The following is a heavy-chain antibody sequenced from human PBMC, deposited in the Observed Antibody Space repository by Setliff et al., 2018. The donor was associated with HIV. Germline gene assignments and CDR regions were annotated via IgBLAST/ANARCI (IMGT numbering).Heavy chain of an antibody. J-gene: IGHJ4*02. D-gene: IGHD2-8*02. CDR1: GGSISNYY. Sequence: SETLSLTCTISGGSISNYYWSWIWQPPGKELEWIGFIYYTGSTNYNPSLKSRVTMSVDTSKNHFPLRLNSVTAADTAVYYCARDRSYPFPYWDYWGQGTLVTVSS. V-gene: IGHV4-59*01. CDR2: IYYTGST. CDR3: ARDRSYPFPYWDY.